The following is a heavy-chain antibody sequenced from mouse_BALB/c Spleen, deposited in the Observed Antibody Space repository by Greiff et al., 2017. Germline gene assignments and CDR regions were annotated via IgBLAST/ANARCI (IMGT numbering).Heavy chain of an antibody. Sequence: QVQLQQPGAELVMPGASVKMSCKASGYTFTDYWMHWVKQRPGQGLEWIGAIDTSDSYTSYNQKFKGKATLTVDESSSTAYMQLSSLTSEDSAVYYCARSYYRYDYAMDYWGQGTSGTVSS. D-gene: IGHD2-14*01. CDR2: IDTSDSYT. V-gene: IGHV1-69*01. CDR1: GYTFTDYW. CDR3: ARSYYRYDYAMDY. J-gene: IGHJ4*01.